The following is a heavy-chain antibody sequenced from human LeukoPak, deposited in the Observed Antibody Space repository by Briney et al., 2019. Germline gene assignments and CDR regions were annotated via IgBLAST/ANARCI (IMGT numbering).Heavy chain of an antibody. D-gene: IGHD6-6*01. V-gene: IGHV1-46*03. J-gene: IGHJ6*03. CDR1: GYTFTGYY. Sequence: ASVKVSCKASGYTFTGYYMHWVRQAPGQGLEWMGIINPSGGSTSYAQKFQGRVAMTRDMSTSTVYMELSSLRSEDTAVYYCASSSNNYYYYMDVWGKGTTVTVSS. CDR3: ASSSNNYYYYMDV. CDR2: INPSGGST.